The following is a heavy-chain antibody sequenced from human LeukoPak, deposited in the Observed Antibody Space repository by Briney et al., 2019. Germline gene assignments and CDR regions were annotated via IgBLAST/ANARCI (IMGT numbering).Heavy chain of an antibody. D-gene: IGHD2-2*01. CDR3: AREKVPENNYYYGMDI. V-gene: IGHV4-30-4*08. CDR1: GDSISGTSSF. J-gene: IGHJ6*02. CDR2: ISYSGHT. Sequence: SETLSLTCSVSGDSISGTSSFWSWIRQAPGRGLEWIGYISYSGHTYYNPTLESRVTISGDTSKSQIFLKLSSVTAADTAVYYCAREKVPENNYYYGMDIWGQGTTVTVSS.